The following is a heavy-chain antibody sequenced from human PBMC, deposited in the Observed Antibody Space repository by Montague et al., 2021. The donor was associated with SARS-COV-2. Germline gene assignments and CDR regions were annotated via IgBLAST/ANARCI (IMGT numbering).Heavy chain of an antibody. CDR2: INHSGTT. V-gene: IGHV4-34*01. CDR1: GGSFSGYY. J-gene: IGHJ5*02. CDR3: ARGGRGSRCHLLSGTWFDP. D-gene: IGHD3-16*02. Sequence: SQTLSLTCAVYGGSFSGYYWSWIRQSPGKGLEWIGEINHSGTTNYNPSLKSRVIISADTSKNQFSLKASSVTAADTAVYYCARGGRGSRCHLLSGTWFDPWGQGTLVTVSS.